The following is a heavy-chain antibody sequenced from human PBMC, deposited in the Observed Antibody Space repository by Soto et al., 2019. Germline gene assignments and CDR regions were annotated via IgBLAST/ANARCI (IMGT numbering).Heavy chain of an antibody. CDR1: GGSISSYY. J-gene: IGHJ4*02. CDR3: ARAQRMDGSGSYYDY. D-gene: IGHD3-10*01. CDR2: IYYSGST. V-gene: IGHV4-59*01. Sequence: TSETLSLTCTVSGGSISSYYWSWIRQPPGKGLEWIGYIYYSGSTNYNPSLKSRVTISVDTSKNQFSLKLSSVTAADTAVYYCARAQRMDGSGSYYDYWGQGTLVTVSS.